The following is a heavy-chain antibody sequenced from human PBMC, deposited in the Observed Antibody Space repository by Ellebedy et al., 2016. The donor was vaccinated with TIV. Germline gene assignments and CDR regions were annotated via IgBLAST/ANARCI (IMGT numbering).Heavy chain of an antibody. Sequence: PGGSLRLSCAASGFGLGSYWMSWVRHLPGKGLEWVANIKQDGSETKYVDSVRGRFTISRDNANNTLYLQMTSLRAEDTAVYFCAKNYRWGQGILVTVSS. J-gene: IGHJ4*02. CDR1: GFGLGSYW. CDR3: AKNYR. D-gene: IGHD3-16*02. CDR2: IKQDGSET. V-gene: IGHV3-7*03.